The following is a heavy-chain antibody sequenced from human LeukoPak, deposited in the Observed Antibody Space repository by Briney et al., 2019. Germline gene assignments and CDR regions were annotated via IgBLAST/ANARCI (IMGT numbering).Heavy chain of an antibody. CDR1: GCSISSYY. CDR2: IYYSAST. D-gene: IGHD1-26*01. Sequence: SETLSLTCTVSGCSISSYYWSWIRQPPGKGLEWIGYIYYSASTNCNPSLKSRVTISLDTSKNQFSLKVSSVTAADTAVYYCARGLVGFDYWGQGTLVTVSS. J-gene: IGHJ4*02. V-gene: IGHV4-59*01. CDR3: ARGLVGFDY.